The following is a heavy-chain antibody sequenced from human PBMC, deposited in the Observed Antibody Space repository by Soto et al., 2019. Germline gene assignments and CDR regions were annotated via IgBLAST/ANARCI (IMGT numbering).Heavy chain of an antibody. J-gene: IGHJ5*02. CDR3: ARSSGGNFGIIIEGSNWFDP. D-gene: IGHD3-3*01. Sequence: ASVKVYCKFSGYTLTELSMHWVRQAPGKGLEWMGVINPHGGSTKYAQKFQGRITMTRDTSRSTVYMELSSLRSDDTAIYYCARSSGGNFGIIIEGSNWFDPWGQGTLVNVSS. CDR2: INPHGGST. CDR1: GYTLTELS. V-gene: IGHV1-46*01.